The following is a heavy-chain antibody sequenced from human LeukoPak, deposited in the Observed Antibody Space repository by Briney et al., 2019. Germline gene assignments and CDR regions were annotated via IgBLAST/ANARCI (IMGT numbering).Heavy chain of an antibody. CDR1: GDSISNYY. V-gene: IGHV4-59*12. Sequence: SETLSLTCTVSGDSISNYYWSWIRQLAGKGLEWIGYIYHSGSTYYNPSLKSRVTISVDRSKNQFSLKLSSVTAADTAVYYCAREVGLGSYFDYWGQGTLVTVSS. J-gene: IGHJ4*02. D-gene: IGHD1-26*01. CDR2: IYHSGST. CDR3: AREVGLGSYFDY.